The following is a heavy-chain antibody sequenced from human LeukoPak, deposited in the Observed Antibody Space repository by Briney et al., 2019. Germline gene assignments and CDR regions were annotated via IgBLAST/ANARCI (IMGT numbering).Heavy chain of an antibody. D-gene: IGHD1-26*01. Sequence: PGGSLRLSCTTYGLIFGDYAMNWVRQAPGKGLEWVGFIRSKGYGATIEYAASVKGRFTISRDDSKSIAYLQMDSLITEDTAVYYCARTSGSYHFDYWGQGTLVTVSS. CDR1: GLIFGDYA. CDR3: ARTSGSYHFDY. J-gene: IGHJ4*02. V-gene: IGHV3-49*04. CDR2: IRSKGYGATI.